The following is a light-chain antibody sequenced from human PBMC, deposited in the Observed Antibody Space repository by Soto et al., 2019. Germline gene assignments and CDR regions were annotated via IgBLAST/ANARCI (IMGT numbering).Light chain of an antibody. J-gene: IGKJ1*01. V-gene: IGKV1-5*03. CDR3: QQYNSYWT. CDR2: KAS. CDR1: QSISSW. Sequence: DIQMTQSPSTLSASVGDRVTITCRASQSISSWLAWYQQKPGKAPKLLIYKASSLESGVPSRFSGSGSGTEFNFTISSLQPDDFATYYCQQYNSYWTFGQGTKVEIK.